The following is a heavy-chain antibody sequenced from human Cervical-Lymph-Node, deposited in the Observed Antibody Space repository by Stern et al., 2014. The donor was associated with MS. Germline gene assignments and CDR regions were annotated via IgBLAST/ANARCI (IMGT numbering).Heavy chain of an antibody. D-gene: IGHD1-26*01. J-gene: IGHJ4*02. V-gene: IGHV1-18*01. Sequence: MQLVESGAEVKKPGASVKVSCKPTGYTFTNYGISWVRQAPGQGLEWMGWFSTYNGRTNYSQKLQGRLTMTRDPSTSTAYMYLRSLTSDDTAVYYCARRSGSYSFDYWGQGTLVTVSS. CDR2: FSTYNGRT. CDR3: ARRSGSYSFDY. CDR1: GYTFTNYG.